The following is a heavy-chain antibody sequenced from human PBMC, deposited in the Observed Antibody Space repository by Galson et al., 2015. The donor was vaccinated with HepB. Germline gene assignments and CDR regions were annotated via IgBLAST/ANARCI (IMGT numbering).Heavy chain of an antibody. J-gene: IGHJ5*02. D-gene: IGHD3-9*01. V-gene: IGHV3-30-3*01. CDR1: GFTFSSFA. CDR2: ISFDGNNK. CDR3: AREVLRYYDWLFRWFDP. Sequence: SLRLSCAASGFTFSSFAIHWVRQAPGKGLEWVAGISFDGNNKYYADSVKGRFTISRDNSKNTLYLQMNSLRAEDTAIYYCAREVLRYYDWLFRWFDPWGQGTLVTVSS.